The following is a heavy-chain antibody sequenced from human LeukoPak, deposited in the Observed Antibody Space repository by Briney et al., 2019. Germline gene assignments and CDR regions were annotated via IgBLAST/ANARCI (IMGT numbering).Heavy chain of an antibody. CDR3: ASGATIFGVPRSFIDI. D-gene: IGHD3-3*01. J-gene: IGHJ3*02. CDR1: GLTFSSYA. V-gene: IGHV3-64*01. CDR2: VSSNGGST. Sequence: GGSLRLSCAASGLTFSSYAMHWVRQAPGKGLEYVSGVSSNGGSTYYANSVKGRFTISRDNSKNTLYLQMGSLRTEDMAVYYCASGATIFGVPRSFIDIWGPGTMVTVSS.